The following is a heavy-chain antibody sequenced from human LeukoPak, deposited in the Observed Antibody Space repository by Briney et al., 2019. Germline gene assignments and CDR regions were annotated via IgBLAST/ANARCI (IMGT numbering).Heavy chain of an antibody. Sequence: GASAKVSCKASGYTFTSYYMHWVRQAPGQGLEWMGLINPSGGSTSYAQKFQGRVTMTRDMSTSTVYMELSSLRSEDTAVYYCARTITWIQLWTIDYWGQGTLVTVSS. CDR1: GYTFTSYY. CDR3: ARTITWIQLWTIDY. CDR2: INPSGGST. D-gene: IGHD5-18*01. V-gene: IGHV1-46*01. J-gene: IGHJ4*02.